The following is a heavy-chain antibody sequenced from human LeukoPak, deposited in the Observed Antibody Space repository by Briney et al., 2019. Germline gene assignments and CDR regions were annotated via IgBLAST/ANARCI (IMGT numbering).Heavy chain of an antibody. D-gene: IGHD3-22*01. CDR2: IYPGVSDT. CDR1: GYSFTTYW. CDR3: AREYDSRGYYYIY. Sequence: GESLKISCKGSGYSFTTYWIGWVRQMPGKGLEWMGIIYPGVSDTRYSPSFQGQVTISADKSISTAYLQWSSLKASDTAMYYCAREYDSRGYYYIYWGQGTLVTVSS. V-gene: IGHV5-51*01. J-gene: IGHJ4*02.